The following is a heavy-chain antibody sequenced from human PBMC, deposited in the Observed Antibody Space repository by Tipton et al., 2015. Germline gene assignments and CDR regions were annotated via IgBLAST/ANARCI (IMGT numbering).Heavy chain of an antibody. V-gene: IGHV4-39*01. Sequence: GLVKPSETLSLTCAVSGGSVSSSSYYWGWIRQPPGKGLEWIGTIYYTGSTSYNPSLKSRVTISVDTSKNQFSLKLSSVTAADTAVYYCARTYDFTAYSPVGCWGQGTLVTVSS. CDR1: GGSVSSSSYY. CDR3: ARTYDFTAYSPVGC. J-gene: IGHJ4*02. D-gene: IGHD3-3*01. CDR2: IYYTGST.